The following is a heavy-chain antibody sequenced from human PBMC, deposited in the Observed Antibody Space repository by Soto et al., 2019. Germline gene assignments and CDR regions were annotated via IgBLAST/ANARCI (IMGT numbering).Heavy chain of an antibody. CDR3: AKVGGTVTTFYGMDV. CDR2: ISYDGSNK. CDR1: GFTFSSYG. J-gene: IGHJ6*02. D-gene: IGHD4-4*01. Sequence: QVQLVESGGGVVQPGRSLRLSCAASGFTFSSYGMHWVRQAPGKGLEWVAVISYDGSNKYYADSVKGRFTISRDNSKNTLYLQMNSLRAEDTAVYYCAKVGGTVTTFYGMDVWGQGTTVTVSS. V-gene: IGHV3-30*18.